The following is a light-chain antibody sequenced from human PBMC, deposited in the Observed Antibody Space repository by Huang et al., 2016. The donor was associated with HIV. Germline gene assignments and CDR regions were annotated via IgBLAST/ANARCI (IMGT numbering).Light chain of an antibody. CDR1: QSIDTN. CDR2: GAS. V-gene: IGKV3-15*01. CDR3: QQYNEWPPWT. Sequence: ETVMTQSPATLSVSPGGSATLSYRASQSIDTNLAWYQQRPGQPPRLLIFGASTRAAGVPARFSGSGSGTDFTLTISGLQSEDFAIYYCQQYNEWPPWTFGQGTKVEI. J-gene: IGKJ1*01.